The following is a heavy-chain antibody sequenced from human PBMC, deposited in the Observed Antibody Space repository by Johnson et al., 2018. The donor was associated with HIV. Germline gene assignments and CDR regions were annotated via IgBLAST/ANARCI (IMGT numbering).Heavy chain of an antibody. Sequence: VQLVESGGGLVQPGRSLRLSCAPSGFTFDDYAMHWVRQAPGKGLEWVSGITWNSGSIGYADSVKGRFTISRDNAKNSLYLQMNSLRTEDTALYYCAIGRGEFPRHAFDIWGQGTMVTVSS. V-gene: IGHV3-9*01. CDR3: AIGRGEFPRHAFDI. D-gene: IGHD3-10*01. CDR1: GFTFDDYA. J-gene: IGHJ3*02. CDR2: ITWNSGSI.